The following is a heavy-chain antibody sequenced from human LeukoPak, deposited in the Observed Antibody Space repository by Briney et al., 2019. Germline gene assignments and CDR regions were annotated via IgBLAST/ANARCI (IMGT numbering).Heavy chain of an antibody. J-gene: IGHJ2*01. CDR3: ASLIRGVVNTWYFDL. CDR1: GGSIRNYY. D-gene: IGHD3-10*01. Sequence: SETLSLTCTVSGGSIRNYYWSWIRQPPGKGLEWIGYIYYSGSTNYNPSLKSRVTISVDTSKNQFSLKLSSVTAADTAGYYCASLIRGVVNTWYFDLWGRGTLVTVSS. CDR2: IYYSGST. V-gene: IGHV4-59*01.